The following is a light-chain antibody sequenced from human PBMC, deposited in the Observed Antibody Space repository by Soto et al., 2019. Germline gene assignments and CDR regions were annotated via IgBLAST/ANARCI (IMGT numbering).Light chain of an antibody. V-gene: IGKV3-20*01. J-gene: IGKJ1*01. CDR2: GAS. Sequence: EILITQSPATLSVSPGETATLSCRASQSVSNILAWYQQKPGQAPRLLIYGASTRATGIPDRFSGSGSGTDFTLTISRLEPEDFAVYYCQQYGTSGTFGQGTKVDIK. CDR3: QQYGTSGT. CDR1: QSVSNI.